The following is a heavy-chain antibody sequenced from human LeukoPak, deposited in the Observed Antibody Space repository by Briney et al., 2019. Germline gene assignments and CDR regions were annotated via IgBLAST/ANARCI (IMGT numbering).Heavy chain of an antibody. CDR3: TRAGRWLHMGDAFDI. V-gene: IGHV3-49*04. D-gene: IGHD5-24*01. Sequence: PGRSLRLSCTASGFTFGDYAMSWVRQAPGKGLEWVGFIRSKAYGGTTEYAASVKGRFTISRDDSKSIAYLQMNSLKTEDTAVYYCTRAGRWLHMGDAFDIWGQGTMVTVSS. CDR1: GFTFGDYA. CDR2: IRSKAYGGTT. J-gene: IGHJ3*02.